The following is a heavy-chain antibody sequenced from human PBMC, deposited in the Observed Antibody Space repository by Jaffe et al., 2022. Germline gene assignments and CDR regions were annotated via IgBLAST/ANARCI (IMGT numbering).Heavy chain of an antibody. CDR2: INPNSGGT. D-gene: IGHD4-17*01. V-gene: IGHV1-2*02. J-gene: IGHJ5*02. Sequence: QVQLVQSGAEVKKPGASVKVSCKASGYTFTGYYMHWVRQAPGQGLEWMGWINPNSGGTNYAQKFQGRVTMTRDTSISTAYMELSRLRSDDTAVYYCARDYGDLPEVGYNWFDPWGQGTLVTVSS. CDR3: ARDYGDLPEVGYNWFDP. CDR1: GYTFTGYY.